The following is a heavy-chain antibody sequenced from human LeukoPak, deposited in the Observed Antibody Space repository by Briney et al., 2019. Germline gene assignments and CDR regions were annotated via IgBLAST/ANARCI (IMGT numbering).Heavy chain of an antibody. V-gene: IGHV3-23*01. CDR1: GFTFSSYA. D-gene: IGHD3-10*01. CDR3: AKDQFGGLYFDY. CDR2: ISGSGGST. J-gene: IGHJ4*02. Sequence: GGSLRLSCAASGFTFSSYAMSWVRQAPGKGLEWVSAISGSGGSTYHADSVKGRFTISRDNSKNTLYLQMNSLRAEDTAVYYCAKDQFGGLYFDYWGQGTLVTVSS.